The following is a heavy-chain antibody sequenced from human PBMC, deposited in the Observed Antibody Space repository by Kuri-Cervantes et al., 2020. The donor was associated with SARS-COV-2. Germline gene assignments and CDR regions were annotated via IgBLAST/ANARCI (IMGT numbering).Heavy chain of an antibody. V-gene: IGHV3-23*01. Sequence: GESLKISCATSGFTFTSYAMSWVRQAPGKGLEWVSTISGGGGSTYYADSVEGRFTISRDSSKNTLYLQMNSLRAEDTAVYYCAKPGVVRSAFDYWGQGTLVTVSS. J-gene: IGHJ4*02. D-gene: IGHD3-3*01. CDR1: GFTFTSYA. CDR3: AKPGVVRSAFDY. CDR2: ISGGGGST.